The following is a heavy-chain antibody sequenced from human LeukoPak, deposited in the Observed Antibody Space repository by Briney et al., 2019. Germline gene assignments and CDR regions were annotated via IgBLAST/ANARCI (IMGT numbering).Heavy chain of an antibody. CDR2: INPNSGGT. CDR1: GYTFTGYY. D-gene: IGHD3-9*01. J-gene: IGHJ4*02. Sequence: ASVKVSCKASGYTFTGYYMHWVRQAPGQGLEWMGWINPNSGGTNYAQKFQGWVTMTRDTSISTAYMELSRLRSDDTAVYYCASTHYDILTGSFDYWGQGTLVTVSS. V-gene: IGHV1-2*04. CDR3: ASTHYDILTGSFDY.